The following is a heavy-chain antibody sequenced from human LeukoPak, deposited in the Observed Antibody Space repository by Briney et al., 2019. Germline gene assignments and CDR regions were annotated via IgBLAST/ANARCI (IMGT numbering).Heavy chain of an antibody. V-gene: IGHV3-33*01. CDR3: ARDSGSGSYLGWFDP. J-gene: IGHJ5*02. Sequence: GGSLRLSCAASGFTFSSYGMHWVRQAPGKGLEWVAVIWYDGSNKYYADSVKGRFTISRDNSKNTLYLQMNSLRAEDTAVYYCARDSGSGSYLGWFDPWGQGTPVTVSS. D-gene: IGHD3-10*01. CDR2: IWYDGSNK. CDR1: GFTFSSYG.